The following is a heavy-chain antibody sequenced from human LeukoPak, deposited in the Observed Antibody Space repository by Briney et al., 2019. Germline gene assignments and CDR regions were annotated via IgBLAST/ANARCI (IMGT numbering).Heavy chain of an antibody. CDR1: GGSISGYY. Sequence: SETLSLTRTVSGGSISGYYWSWVRQPPGKGLEWIGSIYHSGSTYYNPSLKSRVTISVDTYKNQFSLSMSSVTAADTAVYYCARARGYYDFWSLGYWGQGTLVTVSS. D-gene: IGHD3-3*01. CDR2: IYHSGST. V-gene: IGHV4-38-2*02. J-gene: IGHJ4*02. CDR3: ARARGYYDFWSLGY.